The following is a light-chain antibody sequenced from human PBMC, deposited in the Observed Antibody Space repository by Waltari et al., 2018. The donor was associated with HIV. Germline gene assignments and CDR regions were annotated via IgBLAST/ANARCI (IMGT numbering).Light chain of an antibody. V-gene: IGKV1-5*03. J-gene: IGKJ1*01. CDR2: KVS. CDR1: RNIRNW. Sequence: DIQMTQSPSTLSASVGDRVTITCRASRNIRNWLAWYPQKPGKAPKLLIYKVSTLESGVPSRFSGSGSGTEFTLTISGLQPDDSATYYCQQFNYFWTFGQGTKVEIK. CDR3: QQFNYFWT.